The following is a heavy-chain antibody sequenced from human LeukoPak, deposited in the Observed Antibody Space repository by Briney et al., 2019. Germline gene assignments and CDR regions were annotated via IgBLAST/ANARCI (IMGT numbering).Heavy chain of an antibody. V-gene: IGHV3-43*01. Sequence: GGSLRLSCAASGFTFDDYTMHWVRHAPGKGLEWVSLITWHGGSTYYADSVRGRFTISRDNSRNSLYLQMNSLRTEDTAVYYCARDLGPHRSSPNSGAFDIWGQGTMVTVSS. D-gene: IGHD6-6*01. CDR3: ARDLGPHRSSPNSGAFDI. CDR2: ITWHGGST. J-gene: IGHJ3*02. CDR1: GFTFDDYT.